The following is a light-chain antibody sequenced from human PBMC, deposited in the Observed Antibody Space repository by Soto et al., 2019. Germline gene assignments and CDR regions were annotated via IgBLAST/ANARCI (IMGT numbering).Light chain of an antibody. CDR2: GAS. CDR1: QSVTNNY. V-gene: IGKV3-20*01. CDR3: LQYGIPLWT. J-gene: IGKJ1*01. Sequence: EIALTQSPGTLSLSPGARATLSCRASQSVTNNYLAWYQQKPGQAPRLLIYGASLGATGIPDRFSGSGSGTDCTLTISRLEAEDFAVYYCLQYGIPLWTFGQGTKVHIK.